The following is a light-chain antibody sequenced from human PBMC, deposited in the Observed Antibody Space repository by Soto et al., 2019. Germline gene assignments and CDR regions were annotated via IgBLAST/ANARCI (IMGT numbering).Light chain of an antibody. CDR1: NSDVGIYDF. V-gene: IGLV2-14*01. Sequence: QSVLTQPASVSGTPGQSITISCTGSNSDVGIYDFVSWYQHHPGRAPKLIVSEVSHRPSGVSNRFSGSKSGNTASLTISGLQSEDEADYYCISYTSDDGRYVFGTGTQLTVL. CDR2: EVS. J-gene: IGLJ1*01. CDR3: ISYTSDDGRYV.